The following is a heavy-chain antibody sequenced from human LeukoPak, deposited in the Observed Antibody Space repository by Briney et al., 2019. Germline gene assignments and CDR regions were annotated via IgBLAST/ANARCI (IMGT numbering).Heavy chain of an antibody. Sequence: SETLSLTCTVSGGSISGHFWSWIRQPPGRGLEWIGFVSYSGDTNYSPSFNGRVTISLDTSKNQFSLKLSSVTAADTAVYYCASQNEFSSYWGQGTLDTVSS. J-gene: IGHJ4*02. CDR3: ASQNEFSSY. CDR1: GGSISGHF. D-gene: IGHD1-1*01. V-gene: IGHV4-59*08. CDR2: VSYSGDT.